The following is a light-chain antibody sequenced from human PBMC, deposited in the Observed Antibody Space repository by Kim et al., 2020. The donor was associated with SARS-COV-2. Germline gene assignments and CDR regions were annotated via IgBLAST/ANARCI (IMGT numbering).Light chain of an antibody. CDR1: QSVSSY. V-gene: IGKV3-11*01. CDR2: DAS. Sequence: LSHVEKAPLSYGVRQSVSSYVVWYQQKPGQAPRLLIYDASNRATGSPGRFSGSGSGTDFTLTLTSLEPEDFAVYYCQQRSKWPATFGQGTKVDIK. CDR3: QQRSKWPAT. J-gene: IGKJ1*01.